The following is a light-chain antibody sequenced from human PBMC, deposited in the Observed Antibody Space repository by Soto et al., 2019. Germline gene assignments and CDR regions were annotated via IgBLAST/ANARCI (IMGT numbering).Light chain of an antibody. CDR2: RAS. J-gene: IGKJ4*02. CDR3: QQHVYSCT. CDR1: QIVSNNY. V-gene: IGKV3-20*01. Sequence: IVLTQSPGTLSLSPGETATLSCRASQIVSNNYLVWYQQKPGQAPRLLIYRASRRASGIPDRFSASGSGTDFTLNICRLEREDFAVYECQQHVYSCTFGEGPKVE.